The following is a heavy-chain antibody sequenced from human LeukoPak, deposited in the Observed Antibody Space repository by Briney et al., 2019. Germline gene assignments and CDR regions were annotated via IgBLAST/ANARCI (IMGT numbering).Heavy chain of an antibody. Sequence: ASVKVSCKASGYTFSISYIHWVRQAPGQGLEWMGIINPSGDTTNYAQKFQGRVTMTRDTSTSTVYMEVSSLRSEDTAVYYCATDRRSLDSWGQGTLVTVSS. CDR1: GYTFSISY. CDR3: ATDRRSLDS. V-gene: IGHV1-46*01. J-gene: IGHJ4*02. CDR2: INPSGDTT.